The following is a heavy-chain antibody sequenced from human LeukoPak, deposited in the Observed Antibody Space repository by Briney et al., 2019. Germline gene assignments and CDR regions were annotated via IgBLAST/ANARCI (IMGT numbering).Heavy chain of an antibody. CDR2: ITGSGGNI. D-gene: IGHD3-22*01. V-gene: IGHV3-23*01. Sequence: GGALRLSCVASGVTFTGFSMSWVRQAPGKRAEWVSTITGSGGNIYYADSVKGRFTISRDNSKDTLYLQMDSLRAEDTAVYYCAKRDSSRTFDYWGQGTLVTVSS. CDR1: GVTFTGFS. CDR3: AKRDSSRTFDY. J-gene: IGHJ4*02.